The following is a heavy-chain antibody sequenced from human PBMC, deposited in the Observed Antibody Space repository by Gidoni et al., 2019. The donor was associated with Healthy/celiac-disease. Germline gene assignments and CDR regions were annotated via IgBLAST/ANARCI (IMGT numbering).Heavy chain of an antibody. J-gene: IGHJ3*02. CDR2: IDPSDSYT. Sequence: EVQLVQSGAEVKKPGESLRISCKGSGYSFTSYWISWVRQLPGKGLEWMGRIDPSDSYTNYSPSFQGHVTISADKSISTAYLQWSSLKASDTAMYYCARHRYYDSSGYPLDAFDIWGQGTMVTVSS. V-gene: IGHV5-10-1*01. D-gene: IGHD3-22*01. CDR3: ARHRYYDSSGYPLDAFDI. CDR1: GYSFTSYW.